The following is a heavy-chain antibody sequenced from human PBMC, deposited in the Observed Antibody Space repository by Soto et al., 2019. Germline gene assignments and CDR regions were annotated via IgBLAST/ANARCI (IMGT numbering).Heavy chain of an antibody. CDR2: TMPIFRTI. J-gene: IGHJ5*02. V-gene: IGHV1-69*13. Sequence: ASVKVSCKASGATFRTSGISWVRQAPGQGLEWMGGTMPIFRTINYAQRFQGRVTITADESTSTAYMELSSLTSDDTAVYYCTREDPSSSGFDPWGQGTLVTVSS. D-gene: IGHD6-6*01. CDR1: GATFRTSG. CDR3: TREDPSSSGFDP.